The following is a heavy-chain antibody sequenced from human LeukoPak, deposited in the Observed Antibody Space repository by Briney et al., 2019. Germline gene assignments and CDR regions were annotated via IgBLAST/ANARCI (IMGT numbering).Heavy chain of an antibody. J-gene: IGHJ4*02. Sequence: SETLSLTCAVYGGSFSGYYWSWIRQPPGKGLEWIGEINHSGSTNYNPSLKSRVTISVDTSKNQFSLKLSSVTAADTAVYYCARGRCDYVWGSYRPSYFDYWGQGTLVTVSS. CDR2: INHSGST. D-gene: IGHD3-16*02. V-gene: IGHV4-34*01. CDR3: ARGRCDYVWGSYRPSYFDY. CDR1: GGSFSGYY.